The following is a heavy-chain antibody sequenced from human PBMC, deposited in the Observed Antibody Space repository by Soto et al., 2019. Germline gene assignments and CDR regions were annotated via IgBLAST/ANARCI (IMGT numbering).Heavy chain of an antibody. CDR1: GFTFNTYA. CDR3: AKTEAGGRCGGTCYPVY. J-gene: IGHJ4*02. CDR2: ISYDSINK. V-gene: IGHV3-30*18. D-gene: IGHD2-15*01. Sequence: QVHLVESGGGVVQPGNSLRLSCAASGFTFNTYAMFWLRQAPGKGLEWVAIISYDSINKFYADSVKGRFTISRDNSKNTLYLQMNSLRDEDTAVYYCAKTEAGGRCGGTCYPVYWGQGTLITVSS.